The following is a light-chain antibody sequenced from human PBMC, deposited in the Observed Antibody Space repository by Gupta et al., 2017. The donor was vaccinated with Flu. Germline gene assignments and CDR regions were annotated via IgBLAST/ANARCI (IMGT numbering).Light chain of an antibody. J-gene: IGLJ2*01. V-gene: IGLV8-61*01. CDR2: STS. Sequence: QPVVTLKPSLSVSPGGAVALTCGLSYGSVSTDHYTSWYQQRPGQAPRTLVYSTSTRSSGVPERFSGSILGNKAALTITGAQADDDCLYFCVLYMGSGVWIFGGGTRVTVL. CDR1: YGSVSTDHY. CDR3: VLYMGSGVWI.